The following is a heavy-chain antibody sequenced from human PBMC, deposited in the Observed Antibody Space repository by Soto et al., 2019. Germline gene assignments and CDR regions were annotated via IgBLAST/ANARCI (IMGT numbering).Heavy chain of an antibody. CDR3: ARTKAVAAKTQYYFDY. V-gene: IGHV3-33*01. CDR1: GFSFSSYG. CDR2: IWYDGSNK. Sequence: SLRLSCAASGFSFSSYGMHWVRQAPGKGLEWVAVIWYDGSNKYYADSVKGRFTISRDNSKNTLYLQMNSLRAEDTAVYYCARTKAVAAKTQYYFDYWGQGTLVTVSS. J-gene: IGHJ4*02. D-gene: IGHD6-19*01.